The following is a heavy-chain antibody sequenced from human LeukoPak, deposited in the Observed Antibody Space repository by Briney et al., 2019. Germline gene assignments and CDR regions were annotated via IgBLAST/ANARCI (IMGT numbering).Heavy chain of an antibody. J-gene: IGHJ2*01. Sequence: SETLSLTCTVSGGSISNYYWSWIRQSPGKGLEWIAYIYNSGSTNYNPSLKSRVTISVDTSKNQFSLKLSSVTAADTAVYYCARREVTTSWYFDLWGRGTLVTVSS. CDR1: GGSISNYY. V-gene: IGHV4-59*08. CDR3: ARREVTTSWYFDL. D-gene: IGHD4-17*01. CDR2: IYNSGST.